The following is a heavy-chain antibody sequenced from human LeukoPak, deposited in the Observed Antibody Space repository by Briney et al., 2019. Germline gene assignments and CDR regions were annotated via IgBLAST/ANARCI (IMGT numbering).Heavy chain of an antibody. Sequence: ASVKVSCKVSGYTLTELSMHWVRQAPGKGLEWMGGFDPEDGETIYAQKFQGRVTMTEDTSTDTAYMELSSLRPEDTAVYYCATRGGVGYGFDIWGQGTMVTVSS. V-gene: IGHV1-24*01. J-gene: IGHJ3*02. D-gene: IGHD3-16*01. CDR3: ATRGGVGYGFDI. CDR2: FDPEDGET. CDR1: GYTLTELS.